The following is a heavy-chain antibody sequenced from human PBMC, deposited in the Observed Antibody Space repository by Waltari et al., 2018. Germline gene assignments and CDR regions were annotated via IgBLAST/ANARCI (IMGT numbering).Heavy chain of an antibody. D-gene: IGHD6-19*01. CDR3: ARGRARQWLDY. CDR1: GGSFSGYY. J-gene: IGHJ4*02. CDR2: INHSGST. V-gene: IGHV4-34*01. Sequence: QVQLQQWGAGLLKPSETLSLTCAVYGGSFSGYYWSWIRQPPGKGLEWIGEINHSGSTNYNPSLKCRVTISVDTSKNQFSLKLSSVTAADTAVYYCARGRARQWLDYWGQGTLVTVSS.